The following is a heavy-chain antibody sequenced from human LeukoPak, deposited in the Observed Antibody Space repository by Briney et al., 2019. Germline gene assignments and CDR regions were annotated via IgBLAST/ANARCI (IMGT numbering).Heavy chain of an antibody. J-gene: IGHJ4*02. CDR2: IYYSGST. CDR3: AKAMVAVAGFFDY. CDR1: GGSISSYY. V-gene: IGHV4-59*01. Sequence: SETLSLTCTVAGGSISSYYWSWIRQPPGKGLEWIGYIYYSGSTNYNPSLRSRVTISADTSKNQFPLKLTSVTAADTAVYYCAKAMVAVAGFFDYWGQGTLVTVSS. D-gene: IGHD6-19*01.